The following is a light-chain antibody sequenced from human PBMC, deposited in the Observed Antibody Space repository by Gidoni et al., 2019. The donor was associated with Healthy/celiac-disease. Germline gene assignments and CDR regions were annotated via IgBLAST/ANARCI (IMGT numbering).Light chain of an antibody. CDR2: WAS. Sequence: DIVMTHDPDSLPVSLRERATINCKSSQSVLYSSNNKNYLAWYQQKPGQPPKLLIYWASTRESGVPDRFSGSGSGTDFTLTISSLQAEDVAVYYCQQYDSTPRTFGPGTKVDIK. V-gene: IGKV4-1*01. J-gene: IGKJ3*01. CDR1: QSVLYSSNNKNY. CDR3: QQYDSTPRT.